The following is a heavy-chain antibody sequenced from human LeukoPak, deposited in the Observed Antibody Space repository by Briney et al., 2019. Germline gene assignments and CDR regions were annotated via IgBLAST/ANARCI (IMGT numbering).Heavy chain of an antibody. CDR2: IYYSGST. Sequence: SETLSLTCTVSGGSISSYYWSWIRQPPGKGLEGIGYIYYSGSTNYNPSLKSRVTISVDTSKNQFSLKLSSVTAADTAVYYCARGRGYSYGYSDYWGQGTLVTVSS. CDR3: ARGRGYSYGYSDY. CDR1: GGSISSYY. D-gene: IGHD5-18*01. J-gene: IGHJ4*02. V-gene: IGHV4-59*01.